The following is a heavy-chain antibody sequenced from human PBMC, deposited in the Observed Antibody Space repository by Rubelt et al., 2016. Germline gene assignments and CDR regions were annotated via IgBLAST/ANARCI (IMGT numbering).Heavy chain of an antibody. V-gene: IGHV3-30*01. CDR3: ARIVRGWPDYYYMDV. D-gene: IGHD2-21*01. J-gene: IGHJ6*03. Sequence: GGGVFQPGRSLRLSCAASGFTFSSYAMHWVRQAPGKGLEWLTVIQFDGAATYYADSVKGRFAISRDNSKNTLYLQMNSLRAEDTAVYYCARIVRGWPDYYYMDVWGKGTTVTVSS. CDR1: GFTFSSYA. CDR2: IQFDGAAT.